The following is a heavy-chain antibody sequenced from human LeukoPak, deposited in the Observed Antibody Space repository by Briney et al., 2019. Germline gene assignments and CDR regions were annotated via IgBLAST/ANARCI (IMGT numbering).Heavy chain of an antibody. CDR1: GYTFTSYD. D-gene: IGHD2-2*01. CDR3: ARGVGYCSSTSCPNWFDP. V-gene: IGHV1-8*01. J-gene: IGHJ5*02. Sequence: ASVKVSCKASGYTFTSYDINWVRQATGQGLEWMGWMNPNSGNTGYAQKFQGRVTMTRNTSISTAYMELGSLRSEDTAVYYCARGVGYCSSTSCPNWFDPWGQGTLVTVSS. CDR2: MNPNSGNT.